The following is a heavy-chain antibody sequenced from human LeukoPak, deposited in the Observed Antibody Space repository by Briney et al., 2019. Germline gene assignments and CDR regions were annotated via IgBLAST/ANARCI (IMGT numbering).Heavy chain of an antibody. CDR1: GFTFSGYS. D-gene: IGHD5-18*01. V-gene: IGHV3-23*01. CDR2: ISGSGGST. CDR3: ASTAMVTEWYFDY. J-gene: IGHJ4*02. Sequence: AGSLRLSCAASGFTFSGYSMSWVRQAPGKGLEWVSDISGSGGSTYYADSVKGRFTISRDNSKNTLYLQMNSLRAEDTAVYYCASTAMVTEWYFDYWGQGTLVTVSS.